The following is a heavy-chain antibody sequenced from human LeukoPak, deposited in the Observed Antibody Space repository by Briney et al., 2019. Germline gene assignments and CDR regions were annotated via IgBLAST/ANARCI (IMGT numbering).Heavy chain of an antibody. CDR3: ARAWNSYFDY. D-gene: IGHD2/OR15-2a*01. V-gene: IGHV3-53*01. CDR2: IYSGGST. J-gene: IGHJ4*02. Sequence: PGGSLRLSCAASGFTVSSNYMTWVRQAPGKGLEWVSVIYSGGSTYYADSVKGRFTISRDNAKNSLYLQMNSLRADDTAVYYCARAWNSYFDYWGQGTLVTVSS. CDR1: GFTVSSNY.